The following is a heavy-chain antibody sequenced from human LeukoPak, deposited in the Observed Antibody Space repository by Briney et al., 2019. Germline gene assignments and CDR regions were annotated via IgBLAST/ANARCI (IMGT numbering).Heavy chain of an antibody. Sequence: SETLSLTCTVSGGSISSYYWSWIRQPPGEGLEWIGYIYYSGSTNYNPSLKSRVTISVDTSKNQFSLKLSSVTAADTAVYYCASGYSGSYPDAFDIWGQGTMVTVSS. CDR2: IYYSGST. J-gene: IGHJ3*02. D-gene: IGHD1-26*01. CDR3: ASGYSGSYPDAFDI. V-gene: IGHV4-59*01. CDR1: GGSISSYY.